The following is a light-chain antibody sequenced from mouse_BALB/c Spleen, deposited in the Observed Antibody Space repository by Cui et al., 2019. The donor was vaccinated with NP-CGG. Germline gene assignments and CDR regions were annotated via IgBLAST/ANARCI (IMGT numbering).Light chain of an antibody. V-gene: IGLV1*01. CDR3: ALWYSNHWV. J-gene: IGLJ1*01. CDR2: GTN. Sequence: QAVVTQESALPISPGETVTLTCRSSTGAVTTSNYPNWVQEKPDHLFTGLIGGTNNRAPGVPARFSGSLIGDKAALTITGAQTEDEAIYFCALWYSNHWVFGGGTKLTVL. CDR1: TGAVTTSNY.